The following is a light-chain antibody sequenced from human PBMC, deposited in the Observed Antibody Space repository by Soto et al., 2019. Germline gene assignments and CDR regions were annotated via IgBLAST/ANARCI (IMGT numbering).Light chain of an antibody. Sequence: EIVLTQSPATLSLSPGERATLSCRASQSVSSYLAWYQQKPGQAPRLLIYDASNRATSIPARFSGSGSGTDFTLTISSLEPEDFAVYYCQQYGSSPSFGQGTKVEIK. CDR1: QSVSSY. J-gene: IGKJ1*01. CDR2: DAS. V-gene: IGKV3-11*01. CDR3: QQYGSSPS.